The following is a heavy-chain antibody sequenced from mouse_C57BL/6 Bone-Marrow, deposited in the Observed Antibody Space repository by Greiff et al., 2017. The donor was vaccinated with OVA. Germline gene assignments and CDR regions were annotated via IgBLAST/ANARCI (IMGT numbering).Heavy chain of an antibody. D-gene: IGHD1-1*01. CDR2: ISSGSSNN. CDR1: GFTFSDYG. CDR3: ARQDYYGSSYFDY. Sequence: EVQLQESGGGLVKPGGSLKLSCAASGFTFSDYGMHWVRQAPEKGLEWVAYISSGSSNNYSADTVKGRFTISRDNAKNTLFLQMTSLMSEDTAMYYCARQDYYGSSYFDYWGQGTTLTVSS. J-gene: IGHJ2*01. V-gene: IGHV5-17*01.